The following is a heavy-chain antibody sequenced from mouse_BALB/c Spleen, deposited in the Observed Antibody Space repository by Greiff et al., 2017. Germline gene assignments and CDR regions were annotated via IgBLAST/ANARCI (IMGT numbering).Heavy chain of an antibody. CDR2: IDPANGNT. CDR3: ARGDGNYVGYFDV. J-gene: IGHJ1*01. D-gene: IGHD2-1*01. CDR1: GFNIKDTY. V-gene: IGHV14-3*02. Sequence: EVQLQQYGAELVKPGASVKLSCTASGFNIKDTYMHWVKQRPEQGLEWIGRIDPANGNTKYDPKFQGKATITADTSSNTAYLQLSSLTSEDTAVYYCARGDGNYVGYFDVWGAGTTVTVSS.